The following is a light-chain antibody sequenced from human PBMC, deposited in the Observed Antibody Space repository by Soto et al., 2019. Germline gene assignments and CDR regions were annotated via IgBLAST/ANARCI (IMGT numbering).Light chain of an antibody. CDR2: DAS. CDR1: QSVSSY. J-gene: IGKJ4*01. Sequence: EIVLTQSPTTLSLSPGERATLSCRASQSVSSYFAWYQQKPGQAPRLLIYDASTRAADIPARFSGSASGTDFPPTISSLEPEDFAVYYCQQRSDWPLTFGGGTKVEIK. CDR3: QQRSDWPLT. V-gene: IGKV3-11*01.